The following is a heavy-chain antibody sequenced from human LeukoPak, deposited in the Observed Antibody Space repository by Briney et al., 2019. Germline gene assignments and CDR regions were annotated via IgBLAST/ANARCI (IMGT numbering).Heavy chain of an antibody. V-gene: IGHV4-4*02. CDR3: ARGAAPNITIFGVVIIGYYYYYMDV. D-gene: IGHD3-3*01. J-gene: IGHJ6*03. Sequence: SETLSLTCAVSGGSISSSNWWSWVRQPPGKGLEWIGEIYHSGSTNYNPSLKSRVTISVDTSKNQFSLKLSSVTAADTAVYYCARGAAPNITIFGVVIIGYYYYYMDVWGKGTTVTVSS. CDR2: IYHSGST. CDR1: GGSISSSNW.